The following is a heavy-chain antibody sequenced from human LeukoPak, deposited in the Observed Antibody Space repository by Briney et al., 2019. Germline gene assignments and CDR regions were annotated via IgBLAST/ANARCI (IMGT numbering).Heavy chain of an antibody. CDR2: ISYIGST. V-gene: IGHV4-59*11. D-gene: IGHD3-10*01. CDR3: ASDSISINAFDA. Sequence: SETLSLTCTVSGGSFSTHYWSWIRQPPGKGLEWIGYISYIGSTNYNPSLKSRVTISIDTSKNEVSLMLTSVTAADTAVYYCASDSISINAFDAWGQGTMVTVSS. J-gene: IGHJ3*01. CDR1: GGSFSTHY.